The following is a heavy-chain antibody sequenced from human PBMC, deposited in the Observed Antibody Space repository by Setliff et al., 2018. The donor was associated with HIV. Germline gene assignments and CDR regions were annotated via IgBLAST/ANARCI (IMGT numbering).Heavy chain of an antibody. CDR3: AKGSDYYYGMDV. CDR1: GFTFSSYA. CDR2: ISGSGSAT. D-gene: IGHD6-25*01. J-gene: IGHJ6*02. V-gene: IGHV3-23*01. Sequence: GESLKISCAASGFTFSSYAMSWVRQAPGKGLELIAVISGSGSATTYADSVKGRFTISTDNSKNTLYLQMSSLRVEDTAVYYCAKGSDYYYGMDVWGQGTTVTVSS.